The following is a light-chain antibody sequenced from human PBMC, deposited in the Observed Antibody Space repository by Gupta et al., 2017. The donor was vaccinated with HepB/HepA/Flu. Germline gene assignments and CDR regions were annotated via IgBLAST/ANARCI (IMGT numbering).Light chain of an antibody. J-gene: IGLJ2*01. CDR3: QMWDSGTEI. V-gene: IGLV3-9*01. CDR1: NFGSKS. CDR2: RDS. Sequence: SHELTQSLSVSVALGQTARITCGGNNFGSKSVHWYQQKPGQAPVLVMYRDSIRPSGIPERFSGSNSGNTATLTITRAQAGDEADYYCQMWDSGTEIFGGGTKLTVL.